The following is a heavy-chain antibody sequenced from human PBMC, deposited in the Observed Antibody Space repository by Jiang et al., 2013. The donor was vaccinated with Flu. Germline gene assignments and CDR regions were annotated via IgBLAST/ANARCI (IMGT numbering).Heavy chain of an antibody. V-gene: IGHV4-31*03. CDR3: AGSLSGGYCGGDCGDY. CDR1: GGSISSGGYY. CDR2: IYYSGST. D-gene: IGHD2-21*02. J-gene: IGHJ4*02. Sequence: SGSGLVKPSQTLSLTCTVSGGSISSGGYYWSWIRQHPGKGLEWIGYIYYSGSTYYNPSLKSRVTISVDTSKNQFSLKLSSVTAADTAVYYCAGSLSGGYCGGDCGDYWGQGTLVTVSS.